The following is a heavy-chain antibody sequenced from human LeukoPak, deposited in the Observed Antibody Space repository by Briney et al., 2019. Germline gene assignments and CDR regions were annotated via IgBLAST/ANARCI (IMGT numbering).Heavy chain of an antibody. CDR2: ISSGSSTT. V-gene: IGHV3-48*01. CDR1: GFTFSTYS. CDR3: AKEGGYNYGYLDS. Sequence: GGSLRLSCAASGFTFSTYSLNWVRQAPGKGLEWVSYISSGSSTTYYADSVKGRFTISRDNSKNTLYLQMNSLRAEDTAVYYCAKEGGYNYGYLDSWGQGTLVTVSS. J-gene: IGHJ4*02. D-gene: IGHD5-18*01.